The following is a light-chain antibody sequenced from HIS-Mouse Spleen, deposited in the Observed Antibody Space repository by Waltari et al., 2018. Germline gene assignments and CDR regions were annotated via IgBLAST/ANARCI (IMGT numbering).Light chain of an antibody. CDR3: SSYTSSSTYV. Sequence: QSALTQPASVSGSPGQSITISCTGTSSDFGGYNYVPWYQQHPGKAPKLMIYEVSNRPSGVSNRFSGSKSGNTASLTISGLQAEDEADYYCSSYTSSSTYVFGTGTKVTVL. V-gene: IGLV2-14*01. CDR1: SSDFGGYNY. J-gene: IGLJ1*01. CDR2: EVS.